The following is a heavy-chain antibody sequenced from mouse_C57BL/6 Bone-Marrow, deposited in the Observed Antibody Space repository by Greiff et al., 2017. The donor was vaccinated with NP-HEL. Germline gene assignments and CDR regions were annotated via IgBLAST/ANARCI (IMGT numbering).Heavy chain of an antibody. V-gene: IGHV1-19*01. Sequence: EVKLVESGPVLVKPGASVKMSCKASGYTFTDYYMNWVKQSHGKSLEWIGVINPYNGGTSYNQKFKGKATLTVDKSSSTAYMELNSLTSEDSAVYYCAPIYYDYDEDYWGQGTTLTVSS. CDR2: INPYNGGT. D-gene: IGHD2-4*01. CDR1: GYTFTDYY. J-gene: IGHJ2*01. CDR3: APIYYDYDEDY.